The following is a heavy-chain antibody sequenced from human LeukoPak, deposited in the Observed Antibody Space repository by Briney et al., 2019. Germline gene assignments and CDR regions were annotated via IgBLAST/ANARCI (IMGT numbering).Heavy chain of an antibody. CDR2: IKQDGSEK. V-gene: IGHV3-7*01. D-gene: IGHD6-13*01. CDR1: GFTFSSYW. J-gene: IGHJ4*02. Sequence: GGSLRLSCAASGFTFSSYWMSWVRQAPGKGLEWVANIKQDGSEKYYVDSVKGRFTISRDNAKNSLYLQMNSLRAEDTAVYYCARVSSSSWYGSYYWGQGTLVTVSS. CDR3: ARVSSSSWYGSYY.